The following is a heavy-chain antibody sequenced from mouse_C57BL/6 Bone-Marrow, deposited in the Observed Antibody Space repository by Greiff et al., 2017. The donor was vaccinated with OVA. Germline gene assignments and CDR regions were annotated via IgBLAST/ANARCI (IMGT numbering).Heavy chain of an antibody. CDR3: ARRTLIYYDYEGVFDY. D-gene: IGHD2-4*01. V-gene: IGHV1-53*01. J-gene: IGHJ2*01. CDR1: GYTFTSYW. CDR2: INPSNGGT. Sequence: QVQLQQPGTELVKPGASVKLSCKASGYTFTSYWMHWVKQRPGQGLEWIGNINPSNGGTNYNEKFKSKATLTVDKSSSTAYMQLSSLTSEDSAVYYCARRTLIYYDYEGVFDYWGQGTTLTVSS.